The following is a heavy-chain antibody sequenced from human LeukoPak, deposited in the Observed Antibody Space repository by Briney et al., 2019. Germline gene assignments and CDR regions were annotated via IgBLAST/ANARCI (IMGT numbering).Heavy chain of an antibody. J-gene: IGHJ4*02. Sequence: RWASVKVSCKASGYTFTSYGISWVRQAPGQGLEWMGWISAYNGNTNYAQKLQGRVTMTTDTSTSTAYMELRSLRSEDTAVYYCATGVEITDFDYWGQGTLVTVSS. V-gene: IGHV1-18*01. CDR1: GYTFTSYG. CDR3: ATGVEITDFDY. D-gene: IGHD5-24*01. CDR2: ISAYNGNT.